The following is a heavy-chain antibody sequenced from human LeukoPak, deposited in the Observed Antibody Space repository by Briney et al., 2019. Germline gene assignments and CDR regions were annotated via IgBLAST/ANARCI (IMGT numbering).Heavy chain of an antibody. CDR3: ARKATWLPPDY. V-gene: IGHV4-59*03. Sequence: SETLSLTCTVSGGSISNYYWSWIRQPPGKGLEWIGYIYYSGSTSYNPSLKSRVTISIDTSKKQFSLKLSSVTAADTAVYYCARKATWLPPDYWGQGTLVTVSS. D-gene: IGHD5-18*01. CDR1: GGSISNYY. CDR2: IYYSGST. J-gene: IGHJ4*02.